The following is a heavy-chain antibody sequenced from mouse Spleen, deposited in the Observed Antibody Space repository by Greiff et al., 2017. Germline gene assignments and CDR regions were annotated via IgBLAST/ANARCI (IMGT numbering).Heavy chain of an antibody. CDR1: GYSFSGYY. D-gene: IGHD4-1*01. V-gene: IGHV1-42*01. CDR3: ARTGSLAWFAY. Sequence: VQLQQSGPELVKPGASVKISCKASGYSFSGYYMNWVKQSPEKSLEWIGEINPSTGGTTYNQKFKAKATLTVDKSSSTAYMQLKSLTSEDSAVYYCARTGSLAWFAYWGQGTLVTVSA. J-gene: IGHJ3*01. CDR2: INPSTGGT.